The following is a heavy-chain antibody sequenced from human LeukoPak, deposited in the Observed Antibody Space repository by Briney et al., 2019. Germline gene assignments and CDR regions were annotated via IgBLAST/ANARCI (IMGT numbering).Heavy chain of an antibody. CDR1: GYTFTSYA. D-gene: IGHD2-2*01. Sequence: ASVKVSCKASGYTFTSYAMHWVRQTPGQRLEWMGWINAGNGNTKYSQKFQGRVTITRDTSASTAYMELSSLRSEDTAVYYCARDLVAYCSSTSCYGIDPWGQGTLVTVSS. J-gene: IGHJ5*02. V-gene: IGHV1-3*01. CDR2: INAGNGNT. CDR3: ARDLVAYCSSTSCYGIDP.